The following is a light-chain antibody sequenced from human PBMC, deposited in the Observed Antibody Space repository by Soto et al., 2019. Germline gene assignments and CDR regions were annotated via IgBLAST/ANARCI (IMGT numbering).Light chain of an antibody. Sequence: EIQMTQSPASLSASVGDRVTLTCRASQSIGKYLNWYQQRPGKAPELLISATSILQNGVPSRFSGSGSGTDFYLTINSLQPEDVAIYYCQQAHGSPLTFGGGTKVE. CDR2: ATS. J-gene: IGKJ4*01. V-gene: IGKV1-39*01. CDR1: QSIGKY. CDR3: QQAHGSPLT.